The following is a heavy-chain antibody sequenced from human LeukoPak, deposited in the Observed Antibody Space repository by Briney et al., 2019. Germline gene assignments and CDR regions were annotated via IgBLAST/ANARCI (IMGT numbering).Heavy chain of an antibody. V-gene: IGHV3-73*01. J-gene: IGHJ4*02. CDR1: GFTFSGSA. CDR3: TGNYYGSGSYADFDY. Sequence: GGSLRLSCAASGFTFSGSALHWVRQASGKGLEGVGRIRSTATGYATAYAASVKGRFTISRDDSKNTAYLQMDSLKTEHTAVYYCTGNYYGSGSYADFDYWGQGTLVTVSS. CDR2: IRSTATGYAT. D-gene: IGHD3-10*01.